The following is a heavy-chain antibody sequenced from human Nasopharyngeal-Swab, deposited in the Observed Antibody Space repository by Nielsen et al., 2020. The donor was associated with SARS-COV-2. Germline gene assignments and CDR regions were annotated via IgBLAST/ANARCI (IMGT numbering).Heavy chain of an antibody. J-gene: IGHJ4*02. CDR2: IYHSGST. CDR3: ARDAYYYDSSGYYYNPWGY. CDR1: GGSVSSGSYY. Sequence: SETLSLTCTVSGGSVSSGSYYWGWIRQPPGKGLEWIGSIYHSGSTYYNPSLKSRITISVDTSKNQFSLKLSSVTAADTAVYYCARDAYYYDSSGYYYNPWGYWGQGTLVTVSS. D-gene: IGHD3-22*01. V-gene: IGHV4-39*07.